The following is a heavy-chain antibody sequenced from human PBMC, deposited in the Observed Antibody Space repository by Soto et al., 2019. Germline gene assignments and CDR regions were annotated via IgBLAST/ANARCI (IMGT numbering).Heavy chain of an antibody. D-gene: IGHD2-21*02. Sequence: ASVKVSCKASGYTFTSRGISWVRQAPGQGLEWMGWISAYNGNTNYAQKLQGRVTMTTDTSTSTAYMELRSLRSDDTAVYYCARACGVVVTAHNWSDPWGQGTMVTVSS. V-gene: IGHV1-18*04. CDR3: ARACGVVVTAHNWSDP. J-gene: IGHJ5*02. CDR1: GYTFTSRG. CDR2: ISAYNGNT.